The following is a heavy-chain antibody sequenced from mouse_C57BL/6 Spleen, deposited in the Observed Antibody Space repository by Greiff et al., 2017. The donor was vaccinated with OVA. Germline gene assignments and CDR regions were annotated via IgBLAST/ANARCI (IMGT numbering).Heavy chain of an antibody. CDR3: AREGLYGSSPYAMDY. J-gene: IGHJ4*01. CDR1: GYAFSSSW. V-gene: IGHV1-82*01. D-gene: IGHD1-1*01. Sequence: QVQLQQSGPELVKPGASVKISCKASGYAFSSSWMNWVKQRPGKGLEWIGRIHPGDGDTNYNGKFKGKATLTADKSSSTAYMQLSSLTSEDSAVYFCAREGLYGSSPYAMDYWGQGTSVTVSS. CDR2: IHPGDGDT.